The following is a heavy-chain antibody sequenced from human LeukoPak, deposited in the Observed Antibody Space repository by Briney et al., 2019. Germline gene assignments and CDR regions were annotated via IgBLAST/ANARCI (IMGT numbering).Heavy chain of an antibody. CDR3: ARDNSVGDYAWWFDP. CDR1: GYTFTSYY. D-gene: IGHD1-26*01. CDR2: INPSGGST. V-gene: IGHV1-46*01. Sequence: ASVKVSCKASGYTFTSYYMHWVRQAPGQGLEWMGIINPSGGSTSYAQKFQGRVTMTRDMSTSTVYMELSSLRSEDTAVYYCARDNSVGDYAWWFDPWGQGTLVTVSS. J-gene: IGHJ5*02.